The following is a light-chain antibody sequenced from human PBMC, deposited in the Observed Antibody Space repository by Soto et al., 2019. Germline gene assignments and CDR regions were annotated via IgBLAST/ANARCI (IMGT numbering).Light chain of an antibody. Sequence: QSALTQPPSASGSPGQSVTISCTGTSSDVGGYNYVSWYQQHPDKAPKLMIYEVSKRPAGVPHRFSGSKSDNTASLTVAGLQADDEAYYYCGYYVGSDIVIFGGGTKVTVL. J-gene: IGLJ2*01. CDR3: GYYVGSDIVI. V-gene: IGLV2-8*01. CDR2: EVS. CDR1: SSDVGGYNY.